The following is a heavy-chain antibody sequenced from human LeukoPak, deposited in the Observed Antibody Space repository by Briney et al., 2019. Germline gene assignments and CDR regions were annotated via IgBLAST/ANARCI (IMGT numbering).Heavy chain of an antibody. D-gene: IGHD1-26*01. CDR2: IYPDDSDT. CDR1: GYSFTSYW. J-gene: IGHJ4*02. V-gene: IGHV5-51*01. CDR3: ARHERSGNYFDY. Sequence: GESLKISCKGSGYSFTSYWIGWVRQMTGKGLEWMGIIYPDDSDTRYSSCFQGQVTISADKSITTAYLQWSSVKASDTAMYYCARHERSGNYFDYWGQGTLVTVSS.